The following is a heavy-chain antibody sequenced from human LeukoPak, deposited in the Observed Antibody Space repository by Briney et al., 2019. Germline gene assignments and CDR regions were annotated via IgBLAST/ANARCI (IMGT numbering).Heavy chain of an antibody. D-gene: IGHD2-2*02. V-gene: IGHV1-18*01. CDR3: ARGVPAALRLARWFDP. CDR2: ISAYNGNT. CDR1: GYTFTSYG. J-gene: IGHJ5*02. Sequence: ASVKVSCKASGYTFTSYGISWVRQAPGQGLEWMGWISAYNGNTNYAQKLQGRVTMTTDTSTSTAYMELRSLRSDDTAVYYCARGVPAALRLARWFDPWGREPWSPSPQ.